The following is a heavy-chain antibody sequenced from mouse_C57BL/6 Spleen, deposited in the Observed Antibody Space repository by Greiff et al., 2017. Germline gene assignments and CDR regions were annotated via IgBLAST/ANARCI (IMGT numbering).Heavy chain of an antibody. CDR2: IDPSDSYT. CDR3: ARGLGRAWFAY. CDR1: GYTFTSYW. J-gene: IGHJ3*01. Sequence: VQLQQPGAELVMPGASVKLSCKASGYTFTSYWMHWVKQRPGQGLEWIGEIDPSDSYTNYNQKFKGKSTLTVDKSSSTAYMQLSSLTSEDSAVYYCARGLGRAWFAYWGQGTLGTVSA. V-gene: IGHV1-69*01. D-gene: IGHD4-1*01.